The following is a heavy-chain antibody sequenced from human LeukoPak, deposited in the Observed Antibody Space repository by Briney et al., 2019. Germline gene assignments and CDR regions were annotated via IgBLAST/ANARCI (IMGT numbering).Heavy chain of an antibody. CDR3: ARESSPGRVYFQH. V-gene: IGHV3-33*01. J-gene: IGHJ1*01. D-gene: IGHD2-15*01. CDR2: IWYDGSNK. Sequence: PGGSLRLSCAASGFTFSSHGMHWVRQAPGKGLEWVAVIWYDGSNKYYADSVKGRFTISRDNSKNTLYLQMNSLRAEDTAVYYCARESSPGRVYFQHWGQGTLVTVSS. CDR1: GFTFSSHG.